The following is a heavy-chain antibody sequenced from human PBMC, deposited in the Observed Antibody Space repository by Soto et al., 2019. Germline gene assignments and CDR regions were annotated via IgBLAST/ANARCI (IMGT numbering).Heavy chain of an antibody. CDR1: GCSISSGGYS. D-gene: IGHD6-19*01. CDR2: IYHSGST. CDR3: VRAGGLGAVAADY. Sequence: QLQLQESGSGLVKPSQTLSLTCAVSGCSISSGGYSWSWIRQPPGKGLEWIGYIYHSGSTYYNPSLNSRVTISVDRSKNQFSLKLSSVTAADTAVYYCVRAGGLGAVAADYWGQGTLGTVSS. J-gene: IGHJ4*02. V-gene: IGHV4-30-2*01.